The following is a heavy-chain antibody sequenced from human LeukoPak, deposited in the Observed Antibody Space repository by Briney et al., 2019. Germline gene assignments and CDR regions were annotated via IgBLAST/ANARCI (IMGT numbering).Heavy chain of an antibody. V-gene: IGHV1-46*01. CDR1: GYPFTSYY. Sequence: ASVKVSCKASGYPFTSYYIHWVRQAPGQGLEWMGIINPSDRSTSYAQKFQGRVTMTRDTSTSTVYMELSSLRSEDTAVYYCAREAPSETTMVSAFDIWGQGTIVTVSS. J-gene: IGHJ3*02. CDR3: AREAPSETTMVSAFDI. CDR2: INPSDRST. D-gene: IGHD5-18*01.